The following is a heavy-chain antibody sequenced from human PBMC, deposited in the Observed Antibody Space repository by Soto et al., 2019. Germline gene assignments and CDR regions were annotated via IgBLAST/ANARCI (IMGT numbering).Heavy chain of an antibody. V-gene: IGHV4-34*01. Sequence: SETLSLTCAVYGGSFSGYYWSWIRQPPGKGMEWIGEINHSGSTNYNPSLKSRVTISVDTSKNQFSLKLSSVTAADTAVYYCARDHRITIFGVVIPNWFDPWGQGTLVTVS. J-gene: IGHJ5*02. D-gene: IGHD3-3*01. CDR1: GGSFSGYY. CDR2: INHSGST. CDR3: ARDHRITIFGVVIPNWFDP.